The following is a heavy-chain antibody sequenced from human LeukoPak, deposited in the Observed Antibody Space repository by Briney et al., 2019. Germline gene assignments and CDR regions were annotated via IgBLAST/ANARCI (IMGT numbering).Heavy chain of an antibody. J-gene: IGHJ4*02. CDR2: LNTSGMS. CDR3: ASSTDYDFIGGL. D-gene: IGHD3-3*01. V-gene: IGHV4-34*01. CDR1: GGSFSDYY. Sequence: SETLSLTCAVYGGSFSDYYWIWIRQPPGKGLEWIGVLNTSGMSTYNPSLNSRATMSLDTSNNQFSLRVTSVTAADTAVYFCASSTDYDFIGGLWAQGTLVTVSS.